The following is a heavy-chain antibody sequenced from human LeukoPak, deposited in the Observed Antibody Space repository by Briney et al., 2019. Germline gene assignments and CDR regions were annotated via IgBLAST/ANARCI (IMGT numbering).Heavy chain of an antibody. CDR3: ARGVRGYSYGYVFGY. CDR1: GFTFSTYW. V-gene: IGHV3-7*01. J-gene: IGHJ4*02. D-gene: IGHD5-18*01. Sequence: PGGSLRLSCAASGFTFSTYWMSWVRQAADKGLEWVGNINQDGSEKYYVDSVKGRFTISRDNAKNSLYLQMNSLRAEDTAVYYCARGVRGYSYGYVFGYWGQGTLVTVSS. CDR2: INQDGSEK.